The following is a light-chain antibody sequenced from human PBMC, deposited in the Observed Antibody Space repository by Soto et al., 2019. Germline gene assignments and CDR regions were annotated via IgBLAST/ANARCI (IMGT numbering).Light chain of an antibody. CDR1: QSISTY. J-gene: IGKJ2*01. CDR3: QQSYSTPRT. V-gene: IGKV1-39*01. Sequence: DIQMTQSPSSLSASVGDRVTITCRAGQSISTYLNWYQQKPGKAPKLLIYDASSLQSGVPSRFSGSGSGTDFTLTISSLQPEDFATYYCQQSYSTPRTFGQGTKLEIK. CDR2: DAS.